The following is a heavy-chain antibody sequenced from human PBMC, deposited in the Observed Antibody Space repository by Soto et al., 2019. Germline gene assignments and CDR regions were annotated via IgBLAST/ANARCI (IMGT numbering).Heavy chain of an antibody. CDR1: GFSFSDFY. Sequence: QEQLVESGGTLVKPGGSLRLSCAASGFSFSDFYMTWIRQAPGKGLEWVSYISSSSTYTDYRDSVKGRFTISRDNAKNSLDLQMNSLKAEATAIYYCARGVSFSSWFGDWGRGTLVTVSS. CDR2: ISSSSTYT. D-gene: IGHD2-2*01. V-gene: IGHV3-11*05. J-gene: IGHJ5*02. CDR3: ARGVSFSSWFGD.